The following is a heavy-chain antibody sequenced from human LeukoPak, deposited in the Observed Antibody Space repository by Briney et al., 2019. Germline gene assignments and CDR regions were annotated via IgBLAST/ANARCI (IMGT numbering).Heavy chain of an antibody. CDR1: GFTLSSYA. CDR3: ARGHQDCTNGICYAKNYYYMDV. CDR2: IWYGGSNK. Sequence: GGSLRLSCLASGFTLSSYAMQWVRQAPGKGLEWVAVIWYGGSNKYYADSVKGRFTISRDNSKSTLYLQMNSLRAEDTAVYYCARGHQDCTNGICYAKNYYYMDVWGKGTTVTVSS. D-gene: IGHD2-8*01. J-gene: IGHJ6*03. V-gene: IGHV3-30*04.